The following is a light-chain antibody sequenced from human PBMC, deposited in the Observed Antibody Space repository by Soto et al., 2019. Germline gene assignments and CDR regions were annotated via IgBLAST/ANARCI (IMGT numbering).Light chain of an antibody. V-gene: IGKV3-20*01. CDR2: RAS. CDR1: QTVDSTY. CDR3: QQYDTSPPLYT. J-gene: IGKJ2*01. Sequence: EVVLTQSPGTLSLSPGERATLSCRASQTVDSTYLAWYQQKPGQAPRRLIYRASRRAAGVPDRFSGSGSGTDFTLTISKLDPEYFAVYYCQQYDTSPPLYTFGQGTKLEIK.